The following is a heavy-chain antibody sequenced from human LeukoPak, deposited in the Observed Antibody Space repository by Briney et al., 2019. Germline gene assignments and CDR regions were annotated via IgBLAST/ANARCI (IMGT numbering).Heavy chain of an antibody. CDR1: GYSFTSYW. V-gene: IGHV5-51*01. CDR3: ARHPRFGDYYDSSHVFDI. Sequence: GESLKISCKGSGYSFTSYWIGWVRQMPGKGLEWMGIIYPGDSDTRYSPSFQGQVTISADKSISTAYLQWSSLKASDTAMYYCARHPRFGDYYDSSHVFDIWGQGTMVTVSS. CDR2: IYPGDSDT. J-gene: IGHJ3*02. D-gene: IGHD3-22*01.